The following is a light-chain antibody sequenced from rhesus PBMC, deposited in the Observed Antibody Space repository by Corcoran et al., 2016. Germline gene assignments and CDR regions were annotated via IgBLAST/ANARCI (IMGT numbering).Light chain of an antibody. Sequence: DIVMTQTPLSLPVTPGEPASISCRSSQSLLHSNGNTYLDWYLQKPGQSPRFLIYKVTNREPGVPDRFSGSGSGTDFKLKISRVEPEDVGVCYCMQSTKDPSFGQGTKVEIK. CDR3: MQSTKDPS. V-gene: IGKV2-68*01. CDR1: QSLLHSNGNTY. J-gene: IGKJ2*01. CDR2: KVT.